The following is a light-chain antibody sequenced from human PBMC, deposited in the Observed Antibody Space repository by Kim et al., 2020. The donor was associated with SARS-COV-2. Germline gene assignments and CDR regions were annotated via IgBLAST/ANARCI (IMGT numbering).Light chain of an antibody. Sequence: PGEGATLSCGASQIVSSIFLAWYQQKPCLAHRLLICDISNRATGIPDRFSGSGSGTDFTLTISRLEPEEFAVYYCQQYGSSPWTFGQGTKGDIK. CDR3: QQYGSSPWT. CDR1: QIVSSIF. J-gene: IGKJ1*01. V-gene: IGKV3D-20*01. CDR2: DIS.